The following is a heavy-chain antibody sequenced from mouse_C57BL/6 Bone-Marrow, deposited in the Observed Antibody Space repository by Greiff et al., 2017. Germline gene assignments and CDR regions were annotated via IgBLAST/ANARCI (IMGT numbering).Heavy chain of an antibody. V-gene: IGHV1-69*01. J-gene: IGHJ4*01. D-gene: IGHD4-1*01. Sequence: QVQLQQPGAELVMPGASVKLSCKASGYTFTSYWMHWVKQRPGQGLEWIGEIDPSDSYTNYNQKFKGKSTLTVDKSSSTAYMQLSSLTSEDSAVYYWARSNWDPYYAMDYWGQGTSVTVAS. CDR3: ARSNWDPYYAMDY. CDR2: IDPSDSYT. CDR1: GYTFTSYW.